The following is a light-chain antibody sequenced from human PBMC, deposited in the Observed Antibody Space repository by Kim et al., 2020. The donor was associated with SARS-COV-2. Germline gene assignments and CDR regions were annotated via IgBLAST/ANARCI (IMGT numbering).Light chain of an antibody. V-gene: IGLV2-14*01. Sequence: GQSITISCSGTSSDVPAYEYVSWYQQHPGKAPKLMIYQVSKWPSGVSNRFSGSKSGNTASLTISGLQAEDEADYYCSSFTTSRTYVFGTGTQLTVL. CDR1: SSDVPAYEY. CDR3: SSFTTSRTYV. CDR2: QVS. J-gene: IGLJ1*01.